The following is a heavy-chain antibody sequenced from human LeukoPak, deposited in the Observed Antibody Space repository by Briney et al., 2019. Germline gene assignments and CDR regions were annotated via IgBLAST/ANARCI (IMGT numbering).Heavy chain of an antibody. CDR3: ARSSSGSYDY. CDR1: GLTFSNYW. J-gene: IGHJ4*02. Sequence: GGSLRLSSEASGLTFSNYWMHWVRQVPGKGLVWVSRIKSDGTTISYVDSVKGRFTISRHNAKNTLYLQMNSLRAEDTAVYFCARSSSGSYDYWGQGTLVTVSS. D-gene: IGHD1-26*01. CDR2: IKSDGTTI. V-gene: IGHV3-74*01.